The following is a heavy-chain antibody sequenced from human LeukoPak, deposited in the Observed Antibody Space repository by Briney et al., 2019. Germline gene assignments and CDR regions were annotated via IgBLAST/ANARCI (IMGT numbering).Heavy chain of an antibody. CDR2: IWYDGSNK. CDR3: ARDYGSSTSSLGMDV. CDR1: GFTFNSYA. Sequence: PGGSLRLSCAASGFTFNSYAMHWVRQAPGKGLEWVAVIWYDGSNKYYADSVKGRFTISRDNSKNTLYLQMNSLRAEDTAVYYCARDYGSSTSSLGMDVWGQGTTVTVSS. D-gene: IGHD2-2*01. V-gene: IGHV3-33*08. J-gene: IGHJ6*02.